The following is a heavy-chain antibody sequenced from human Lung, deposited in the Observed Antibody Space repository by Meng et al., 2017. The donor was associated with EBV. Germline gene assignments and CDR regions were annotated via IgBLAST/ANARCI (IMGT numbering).Heavy chain of an antibody. V-gene: IGHV4-31*03. D-gene: IGHD4-11*01. CDR1: GGSVDSGAYY. Sequence: QLQESGPGLVKPSQTLSLPCTVSGGSVDSGAYYWSWIRQRPGKGLEWIGYIYYSGSTFYTPSLKSRATLSVDTSKNQFSLKLSSVTAADTAVYYCAATVNDGYFDYWGQGTLVTVSS. J-gene: IGHJ4*02. CDR3: AATVNDGYFDY. CDR2: IYYSGST.